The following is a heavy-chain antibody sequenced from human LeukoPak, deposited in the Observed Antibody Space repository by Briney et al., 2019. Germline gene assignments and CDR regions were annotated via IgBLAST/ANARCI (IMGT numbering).Heavy chain of an antibody. J-gene: IGHJ4*02. V-gene: IGHV1-8*01. Sequence: ASVKVSCKASGYTFTSYDINWVRQATGQGLEWMGWMNPNSGNTGYAQKFQGRVTMTRNTSISTAYMELSSLRSEGTAVYYCAYSNYPGALGSFDYWGQGTLVTVSS. CDR1: GYTFTSYD. CDR3: AYSNYPGALGSFDY. D-gene: IGHD4-11*01. CDR2: MNPNSGNT.